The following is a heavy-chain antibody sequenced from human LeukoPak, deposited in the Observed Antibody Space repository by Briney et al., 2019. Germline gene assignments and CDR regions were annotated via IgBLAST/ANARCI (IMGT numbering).Heavy chain of an antibody. CDR1: GSSITSTYY. V-gene: IGHV4-38-2*02. J-gene: IGHJ4*02. Sequence: PETLSLTCTVSGSSITSTYYWAWFRQPPGKGLEWIATVFQLQTVRSFYNKSLESRVTMSLDTSQNQFSLNLTSVTAADTALYFCARVLHAPKFIDSWGQGTLVTASS. CDR2: VFQLQTVRS. D-gene: IGHD2-8*01. CDR3: ARVLHAPKFIDS.